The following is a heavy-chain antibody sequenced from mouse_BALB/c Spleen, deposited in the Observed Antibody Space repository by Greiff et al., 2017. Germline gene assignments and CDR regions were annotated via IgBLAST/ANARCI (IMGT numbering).Heavy chain of an antibody. Sequence: QVQLQQSGAELARPGASVKLSCKASGYTFTSYWMQWVKQRPGQGLEWIGAIYPGDGDTRYTQKFKGKATLTADKSSSTAYMQLSSLASEDSAVYYCARSMVTTRYAMDYWGQGTSVTVSS. CDR1: GYTFTSYW. CDR3: ARSMVTTRYAMDY. V-gene: IGHV1-87*01. J-gene: IGHJ4*01. CDR2: IYPGDGDT. D-gene: IGHD2-3*01.